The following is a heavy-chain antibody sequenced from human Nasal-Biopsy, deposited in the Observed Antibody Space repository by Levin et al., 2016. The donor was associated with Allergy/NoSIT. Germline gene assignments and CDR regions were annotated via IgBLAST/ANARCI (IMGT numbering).Heavy chain of an antibody. Sequence: ASVKVSCKASGYTFTRYAVHWVRQTPGQRLEWMGWINSANGNTKYSQKFQGRFTITRDTPASTAYMELSSLRSEDTAVYYCARDLIVSASGRRDYFDYWGQGTLVTVSS. CDR3: ARDLIVSASGRRDYFDY. J-gene: IGHJ4*02. D-gene: IGHD3-10*01. CDR1: GYTFTRYA. V-gene: IGHV1-3*04. CDR2: INSANGNT.